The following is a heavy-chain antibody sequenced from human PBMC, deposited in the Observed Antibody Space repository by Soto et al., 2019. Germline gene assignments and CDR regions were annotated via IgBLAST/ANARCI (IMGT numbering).Heavy chain of an antibody. CDR2: ISSSSSYI. Sequence: EVQLVESGGGLVKPGGSLRLSCAASGFTFSSYSMNWVRQAPGKGLEWVSSISSSSSYIYYADSVKGRFTISRDNAKNSLYLQMNSLRAEDTAVYYCARGSLWFGELLNYYYYGMDVWGQGTTVTVSS. D-gene: IGHD3-10*01. V-gene: IGHV3-21*01. J-gene: IGHJ6*02. CDR1: GFTFSSYS. CDR3: ARGSLWFGELLNYYYYGMDV.